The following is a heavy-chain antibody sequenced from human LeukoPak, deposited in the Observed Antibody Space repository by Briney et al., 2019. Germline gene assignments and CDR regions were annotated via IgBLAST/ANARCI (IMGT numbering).Heavy chain of an antibody. D-gene: IGHD5-18*01. V-gene: IGHV1-69*05. CDR3: ARSHVDTAMAPFDY. Sequence: WASVKVSCKASGGTFSSYAISWVRQAPGQGLEWMGGIIPIFDTANYAQKFQGRVTMTTDTSTSTAYMELRSLRSDDTAVYYCARSHVDTAMAPFDYWGQGTLVTVSS. CDR1: GGTFSSYA. CDR2: IIPIFDTA. J-gene: IGHJ4*02.